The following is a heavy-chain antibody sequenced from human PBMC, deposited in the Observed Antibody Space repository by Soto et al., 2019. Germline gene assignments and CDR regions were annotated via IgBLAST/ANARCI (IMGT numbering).Heavy chain of an antibody. CDR1: GFTFSTYA. J-gene: IGHJ4*02. V-gene: IGHV3-23*01. CDR2: ISASGTST. D-gene: IGHD2-2*02. CDR3: ARGMGYCSSTSCYMWFDY. Sequence: PRGSLILACASSGFTFSTYAMGWVRQAPGKGLEWVSAISASGTSTYYADPVKGRFTISRDNSKNTLYLQMNSLRAEDTAVHYCARGMGYCSSTSCYMWFDYWGQGTLVTVSS.